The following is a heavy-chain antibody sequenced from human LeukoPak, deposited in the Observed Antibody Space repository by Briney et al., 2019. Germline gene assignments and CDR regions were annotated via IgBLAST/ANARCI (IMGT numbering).Heavy chain of an antibody. V-gene: IGHV1-2*02. J-gene: IGHJ4*02. CDR1: GYTFTYYY. CDR3: ARIRGSGAYGSGYSRWDFDY. Sequence: GASVTVSCKASGYTFTYYYFHWVRQAPGQGLEWMGWINPNTGDTNYAQKFQGRVTLTRDTSISTAYMNLSSLRSGDTAVYYRARIRGSGAYGSGYSRWDFDYWGQGTLVTVSS. D-gene: IGHD3-10*01. CDR2: INPNTGDT.